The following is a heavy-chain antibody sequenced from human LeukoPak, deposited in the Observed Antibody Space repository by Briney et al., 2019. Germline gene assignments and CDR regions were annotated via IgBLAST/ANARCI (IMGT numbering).Heavy chain of an antibody. CDR3: AGYGGFFDY. J-gene: IGHJ4*02. CDR1: GGSYSGYY. CDR2: INHSGST. V-gene: IGHV4-34*01. D-gene: IGHD5-18*01. Sequence: SETLSFTCAVYGGSYSGYYWSWIRQPPGKGLEWIGEINHSGSTNYNPSLKSRVTISVDTSKNQFSLKLSSVTAADTAVYYCAGYGGFFDYWGQGTLVTVSS.